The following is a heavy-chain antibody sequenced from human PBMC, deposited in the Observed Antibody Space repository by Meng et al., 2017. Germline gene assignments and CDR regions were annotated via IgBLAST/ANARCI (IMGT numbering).Heavy chain of an antibody. V-gene: IGHV3-74*01. CDR3: ARSDWFDP. Sequence: EVHSVGSGVGYVHAGASLRLSCTASRFTFRNYWMHGVRQAPGKGLVWVSRIKPDETMTVYADSVKGRFTISSDNAKNTLYLQMNSLRSDDTAVYYCARSDWFDPWGQGTLVTVFS. J-gene: IGHJ5*02. CDR2: IKPDETMT. CDR1: RFTFRNYW.